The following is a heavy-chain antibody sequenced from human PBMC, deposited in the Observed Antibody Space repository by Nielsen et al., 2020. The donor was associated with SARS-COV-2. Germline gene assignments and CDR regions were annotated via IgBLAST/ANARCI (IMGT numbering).Heavy chain of an antibody. CDR1: GGSFSGYY. J-gene: IGHJ4*02. CDR2: INHSGST. D-gene: IGHD5-12*01. Sequence: SETLSLTCAVYGGSFSGYYWSWIRQPPGKGLEWIGEINHSGSTNYNPSLKSRVTISVDTSKNQFSLKLSSVTAADTAVYYCASGARGYDNFDYWGQGTLVTVSS. V-gene: IGHV4-34*01. CDR3: ASGARGYDNFDY.